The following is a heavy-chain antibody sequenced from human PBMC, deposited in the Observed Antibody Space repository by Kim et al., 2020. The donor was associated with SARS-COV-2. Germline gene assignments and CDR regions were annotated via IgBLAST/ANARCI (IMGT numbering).Heavy chain of an antibody. D-gene: IGHD4-17*01. CDR1: GFTFSSYG. CDR3: AKENGDPDAFDI. V-gene: IGHV3-33*06. CDR2: ICYDGSNI. J-gene: IGHJ3*02. Sequence: GGSLRLSCAASGFTFSSYGMHWVRQAPGKGLEWVAVICYDGSNIYYADSVKGRLTIASDNYKNTLYLQMNSLRAEDAAVYYCAKENGDPDAFDIWGQGTMVTVSS.